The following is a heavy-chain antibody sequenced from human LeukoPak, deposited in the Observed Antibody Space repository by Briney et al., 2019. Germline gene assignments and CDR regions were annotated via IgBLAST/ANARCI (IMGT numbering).Heavy chain of an antibody. CDR2: IYYSGST. J-gene: IGHJ6*03. D-gene: IGHD3-10*01. CDR3: ARRLTFGGYYMDV. CDR1: GGSISSSSYY. V-gene: IGHV4-39*01. Sequence: PSEALSLTCTVSGGSISSSSYYWGWIRQPPGKGLEGIGSIYYSGSTYYNPSLNSRVTISVDTSKNQFSLKLSSVTAADTAVYYCARRLTFGGYYMDVWGKGTTVTVSS.